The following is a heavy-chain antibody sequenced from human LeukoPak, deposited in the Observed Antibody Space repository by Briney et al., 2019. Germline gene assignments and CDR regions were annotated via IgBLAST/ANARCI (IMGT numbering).Heavy chain of an antibody. CDR1: GFTFSSYA. CDR2: ISYDGSNK. D-gene: IGHD6-19*01. J-gene: IGHJ4*02. V-gene: IGHV3-30-3*01. Sequence: PGGSLRLSCAASGFTFSSYAMHWVRQAPGKGLEWVAVISYDGSNKYYVDSVKGRFTISRDSSKNTLYLQMNSLRAEDTAVYYCARAYSSGWYGDFDNWGQGTLVTVSS. CDR3: ARAYSSGWYGDFDN.